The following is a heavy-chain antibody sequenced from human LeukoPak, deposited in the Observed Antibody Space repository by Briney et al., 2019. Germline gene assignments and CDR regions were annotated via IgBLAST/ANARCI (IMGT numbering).Heavy chain of an antibody. J-gene: IGHJ4*02. CDR2: INPNSGGT. D-gene: IGHD3-22*01. V-gene: IGHV1-2*04. CDR1: GYTFTGYY. Sequence: ASVKVSCKASGYTFTGYYMHWVRQAPGQELEWMGWINPNSGGTNYAQKFQGWVTMTRDTSISTAYMELSRLRSDDTAVYYCASSGYYDSSGSHIFDYWGQGTLVTVSS. CDR3: ASSGYYDSSGSHIFDY.